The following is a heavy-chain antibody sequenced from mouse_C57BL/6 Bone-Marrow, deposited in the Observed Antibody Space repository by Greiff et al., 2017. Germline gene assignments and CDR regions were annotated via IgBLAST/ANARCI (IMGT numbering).Heavy chain of an antibody. CDR1: GYTFPSYG. CDR2: IYPRSGNT. D-gene: IGHD1-1*01. Sequence: QVQLQQSGAELARPGASVKLSCKASGYTFPSYGISWVKQRPGQGLEWIGEIYPRSGNTYYNEKFKGKATLTADKSSSTAYMELRSLTSEDSAVYFCAGGGSSSHFDYWGQGTTLTVSS. V-gene: IGHV1-81*01. CDR3: AGGGSSSHFDY. J-gene: IGHJ2*01.